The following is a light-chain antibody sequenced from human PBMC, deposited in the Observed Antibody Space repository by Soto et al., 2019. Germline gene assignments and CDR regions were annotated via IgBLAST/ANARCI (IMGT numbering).Light chain of an antibody. V-gene: IGKV1-8*01. Sequence: AIRMTQSPSSFSASTGDRVTITCRASQGISSYLAWYQQKPGKAPKLLIYAASTLQSGVTSRFSGSGSGTDFTLTISCLQSEDFATYFCQQYYSYITFGPGTKVDIK. J-gene: IGKJ3*01. CDR3: QQYYSYIT. CDR2: AAS. CDR1: QGISSY.